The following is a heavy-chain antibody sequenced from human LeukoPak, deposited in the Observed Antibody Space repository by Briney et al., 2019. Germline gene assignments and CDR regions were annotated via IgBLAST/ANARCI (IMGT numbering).Heavy chain of an antibody. CDR3: AKAIAVAGTGHFDY. J-gene: IGHJ4*02. D-gene: IGHD6-19*01. V-gene: IGHV3-9*01. Sequence: SGGSLRLSCAASGFTFDDYAMHWVRQAPGKGLEWVSGISWNSGSIGYADSVKGRFTISRDNAKNSLYLQMNSLRAEDTALYYCAKAIAVAGTGHFDYWGQGTLATVSS. CDR2: ISWNSGSI. CDR1: GFTFDDYA.